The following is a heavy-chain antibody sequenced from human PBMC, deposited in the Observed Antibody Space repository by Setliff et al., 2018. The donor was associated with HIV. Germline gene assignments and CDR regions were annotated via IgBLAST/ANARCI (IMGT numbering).Heavy chain of an antibody. CDR2: INHSGST. CDR3: ARDTALRGDYDGP. Sequence: SETLSLTCAVYVGSFNGYYWSWIRQPPGKGLEWIGEINHSGSTNYNPSLKSRLTISVDTSKNQFSLKLSSVTAADTAVYYCARDTALRGDYDGPWGQGTLVTVSS. V-gene: IGHV4-34*01. J-gene: IGHJ4*02. CDR1: VGSFNGYY. D-gene: IGHD4-17*01.